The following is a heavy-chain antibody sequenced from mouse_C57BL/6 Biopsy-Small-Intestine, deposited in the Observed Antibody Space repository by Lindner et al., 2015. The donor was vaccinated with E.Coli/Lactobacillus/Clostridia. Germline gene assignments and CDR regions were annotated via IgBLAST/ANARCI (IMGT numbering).Heavy chain of an antibody. V-gene: IGHV1-64*01. CDR1: GYTFTGYY. J-gene: IGHJ1*01. D-gene: IGHD1-1*01. CDR3: ARDLEAIFGVVTHYGMDV. CDR2: INPNSGGT. Sequence: SVKVSCKASGYTFTGYYLHWVRQAPGQGLEWMGRINPNSGGTNYAQKFQGRVTMTRDTSISTAYMELSRLTSDDTAVYYCARDLEAIFGVVTHYGMDVWGQGTTVTVSS.